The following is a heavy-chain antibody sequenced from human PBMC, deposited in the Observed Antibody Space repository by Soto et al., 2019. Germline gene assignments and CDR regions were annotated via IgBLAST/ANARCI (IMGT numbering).Heavy chain of an antibody. CDR3: ARGAIVAVPAALSSYHDYTNYRFDS. CDR1: GGSFSDFA. V-gene: IGHV1-69*01. CDR2: IIPMFAAT. D-gene: IGHD2-15*01. J-gene: IGHJ4*02. Sequence: QVQLAQSGAEMTKPGSSVKVSCRASGGSFSDFAFSWVRQAPGQGLEWMGGIIPMFAATKYAQRLQDRVTITADESTKTGDLALNGLTSEATAIYYCARGAIVAVPAALSSYHDYTNYRFDSWGQGTLVTVSS.